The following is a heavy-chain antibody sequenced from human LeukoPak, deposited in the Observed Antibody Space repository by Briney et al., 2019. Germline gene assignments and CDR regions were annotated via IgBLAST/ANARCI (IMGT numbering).Heavy chain of an antibody. V-gene: IGHV3-43*02. J-gene: IGHJ4*02. CDR3: EKDIWYSSSSRGRDYFDY. Sequence: GGSLRLSCAASGFTFDDYAMHWVRQAPGKGLEWVSLISGDGGSAYYADSVKGRFTISRDNSKNSLYLQMNSLRTEDTALYYCEKDIWYSSSSRGRDYFDYWGQGTLVTVSS. D-gene: IGHD6-6*01. CDR2: ISGDGGSA. CDR1: GFTFDDYA.